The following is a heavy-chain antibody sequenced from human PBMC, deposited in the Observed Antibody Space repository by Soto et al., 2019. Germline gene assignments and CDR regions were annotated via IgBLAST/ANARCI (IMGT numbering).Heavy chain of an antibody. CDR1: GYTFTAYY. J-gene: IGHJ6*02. CDR3: ARDYWTPRPPLYAIDV. D-gene: IGHD6-6*01. V-gene: IGHV1-46*01. CDR2: INPAVGYT. Sequence: QVQLVQSGAEVKKPGASVRFSCEASGYTFTAYYLHRVRQAPGQGLEWMGIINPAVGYTSYAQKFQGRVTMTRDTSTSTVYMELSSLRSEDTAVYYCARDYWTPRPPLYAIDVWGQGTTVTVSS.